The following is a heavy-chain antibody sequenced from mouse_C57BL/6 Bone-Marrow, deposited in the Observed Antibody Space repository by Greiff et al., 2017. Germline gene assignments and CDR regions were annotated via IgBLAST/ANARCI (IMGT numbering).Heavy chain of an antibody. J-gene: IGHJ2*01. Sequence: VQLKESGTVLARPGASVKMSCKTSGYTFTSSWMHCVKQRPGQGLEWIGAIYPGNSDTSYNQKFKGKAKLTAVTSASTAYMELSSLTNEDSAVYYCTRTGIYDGYFFDYWGQGTTLTVSS. CDR1: GYTFTSSW. CDR3: TRTGIYDGYFFDY. V-gene: IGHV1-5*01. CDR2: IYPGNSDT. D-gene: IGHD2-3*01.